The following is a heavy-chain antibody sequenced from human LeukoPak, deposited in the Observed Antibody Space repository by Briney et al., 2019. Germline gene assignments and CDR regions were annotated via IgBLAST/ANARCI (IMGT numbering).Heavy chain of an antibody. J-gene: IGHJ5*02. Sequence: GGSLKLSCAASGFTFSGSALHWVRQASGKGLEWVGRISSKANSYATTYAASVNGRFTISRDDSKNTAYLQMNSMKTEDTAVYYCTPYRDRNWFDPWGQGTLVTVSS. CDR1: GFTFSGSA. D-gene: IGHD5-24*01. CDR3: TPYRDRNWFDP. CDR2: ISSKANSYAT. V-gene: IGHV3-73*01.